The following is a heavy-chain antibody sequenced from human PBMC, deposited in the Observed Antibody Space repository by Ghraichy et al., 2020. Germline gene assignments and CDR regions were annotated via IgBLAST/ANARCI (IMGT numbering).Heavy chain of an antibody. CDR1: GGSVSSGSYY. D-gene: IGHD5-12*01. CDR2: IYYSGST. J-gene: IGHJ4*02. V-gene: IGHV4-61*01. CDR3: ARSEVATTYYFDY. Sequence: SETLSLTCTVSGGSVSSGSYYWSWIRQPPGKGLEWIGYIYYSGSTNYNPSLKSRVTISVDTSKNQFSLKLSSVTAADTAVYYCARSEVATTYYFDYWGQGTLVTVSS.